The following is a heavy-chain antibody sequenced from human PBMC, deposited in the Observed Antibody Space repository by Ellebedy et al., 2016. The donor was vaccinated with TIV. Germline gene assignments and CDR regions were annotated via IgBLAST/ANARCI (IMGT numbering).Heavy chain of an antibody. V-gene: IGHV3-23*01. CDR2: ISGSGDST. CDR3: ASYASSRPPDAFDI. CDR1: GFTFSSYA. J-gene: IGHJ3*02. D-gene: IGHD3-16*01. Sequence: GGSLRLXCAASGFTFSSYAMSWVRQAPGKGLEWVAGISGSGDSTYYADSVKGRFTISRDNSKNTVHLQMNSLRAEDTALYHCASYASSRPPDAFDIWGQGTMVTVSS.